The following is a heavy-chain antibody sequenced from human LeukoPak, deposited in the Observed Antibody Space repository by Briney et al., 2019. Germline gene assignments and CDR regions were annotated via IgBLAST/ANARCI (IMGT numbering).Heavy chain of an antibody. J-gene: IGHJ5*02. CDR1: GFTFSSYA. Sequence: GGSLRLSCAASGFTFSSYAMSWVRQAPGKRLEWVAVVSYDGNNKYYADSVKGRFTISRDNSKNTLYLQVNSLRPEDTAVYFCARGRIAAAGGTLVSWGQGTLVTVSS. D-gene: IGHD6-13*01. CDR2: VSYDGNNK. CDR3: ARGRIAAAGGTLVS. V-gene: IGHV3-30*14.